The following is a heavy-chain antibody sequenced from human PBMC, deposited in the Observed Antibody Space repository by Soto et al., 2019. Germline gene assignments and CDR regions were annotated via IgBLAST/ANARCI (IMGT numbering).Heavy chain of an antibody. J-gene: IGHJ4*02. CDR2: IFSNDEK. CDR3: ARINDILTAFDY. CDR1: GFSLSNARMG. D-gene: IGHD3-9*01. V-gene: IGHV2-26*01. Sequence: QVTLKESGPVLVKPTETLTLTCTVSGFSLSNARMGVSWIRQPPGKALEWLAHIFSNDEKSYSTSLKSRLTIYKDTSKSQVVLTMTNMDPVDTATYYCARINDILTAFDYWGQGTLVTVSS.